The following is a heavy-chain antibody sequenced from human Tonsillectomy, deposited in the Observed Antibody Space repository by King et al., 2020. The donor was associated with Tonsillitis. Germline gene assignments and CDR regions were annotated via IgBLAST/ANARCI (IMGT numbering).Heavy chain of an antibody. J-gene: IGHJ4*02. CDR1: GGSISSGGYY. V-gene: IGHV4-61*02. CDR3: ARDRSGSGSYYSPFDY. D-gene: IGHD3-10*01. Sequence: LQLQESGPGLVKPSQTLSLTCTVSGGSISSGGYYWSWIRQPAGKGLEWIGRIYTSGSTNYNPSLKSRVTIAVATSKNQFSLKLDSVTAADTAVYYCARDRSGSGSYYSPFDYWGQGTLVTVSS. CDR2: IYTSGST.